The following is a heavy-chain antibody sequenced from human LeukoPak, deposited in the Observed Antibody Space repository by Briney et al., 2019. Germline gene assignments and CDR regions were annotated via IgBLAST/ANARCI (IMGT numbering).Heavy chain of an antibody. CDR1: GFTFSSYW. J-gene: IGHJ4*02. V-gene: IGHV3-7*03. CDR2: IKQDGSEK. Sequence: GGSLRLSCAAFGFTFSSYWMSWVRQAPGKGLEWVANIKQDGSEKYYVDSVKGRFTISRDNAKNSLYLQMNSLRAEDTAVYYCARDRGPKLGGVIGYWGQGTLVTVSS. CDR3: ARDRGPKLGGVIGY. D-gene: IGHD3-16*02.